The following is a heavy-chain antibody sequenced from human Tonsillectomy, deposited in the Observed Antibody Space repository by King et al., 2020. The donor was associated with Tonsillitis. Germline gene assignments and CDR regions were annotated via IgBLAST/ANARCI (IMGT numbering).Heavy chain of an antibody. CDR3: AKAGGYSYGPYYYYTMDV. V-gene: IGHV3-23*03. CDR2: IYSGGGRT. J-gene: IGHJ6*02. Sequence: VQLVESGGGLVQPGGSLRLSCAASGFTFSSYAVSWVRQAPGEGLEWVSVIYSGGGRTYYADSVKGRFTISRDNSKNTLYLQMNSLRAEDTAVYYCAKAGGYSYGPYYYYTMDVWGQGTTVTVSS. D-gene: IGHD5-18*01. CDR1: GFTFSSYA.